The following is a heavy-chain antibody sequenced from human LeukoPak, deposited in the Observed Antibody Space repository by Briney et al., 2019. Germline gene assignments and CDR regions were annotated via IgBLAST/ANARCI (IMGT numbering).Heavy chain of an antibody. J-gene: IGHJ2*01. Sequence: GGSLRLSCAASGFTFSHYTMNWVRQAPGKGLEWVSSITSSSSYIYYADSLKGRFTISRDNAKNSLYLQMNSLRAEDMALYYCAKEELRTYYDFWSGYSGSAFDLWGRGTLVTVSS. CDR2: ITSSSSYI. CDR1: GFTFSHYT. D-gene: IGHD3-3*01. CDR3: AKEELRTYYDFWSGYSGSAFDL. V-gene: IGHV3-21*04.